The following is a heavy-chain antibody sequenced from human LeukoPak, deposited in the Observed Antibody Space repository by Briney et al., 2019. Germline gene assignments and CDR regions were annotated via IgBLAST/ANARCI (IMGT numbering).Heavy chain of an antibody. CDR1: GYTLTELS. Sequence: ASVRVSCKVSGYTLTELSMHWVRQAPGKGLEWMGGFDPEDGETIYAQKFQGRVTMTEDTSTDIAYMELSSLRSEDTAVYYCATPPPFFGVVPYYFDYWGQGTLVTVSS. J-gene: IGHJ4*02. V-gene: IGHV1-24*01. D-gene: IGHD3-3*01. CDR3: ATPPPFFGVVPYYFDY. CDR2: FDPEDGET.